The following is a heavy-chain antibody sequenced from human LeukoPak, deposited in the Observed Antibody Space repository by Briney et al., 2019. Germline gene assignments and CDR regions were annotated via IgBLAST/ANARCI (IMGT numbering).Heavy chain of an antibody. D-gene: IGHD3-10*01. CDR3: ARVQEWFGELLYRIFDY. CDR2: IYYSGST. Sequence: SQTLSLTCTVSGGSISSGGYYWSWIRQHPGKGLEWIGCIYYSGSTYYNPSLKSRVTISVDTSKNQFSLKLSSVTAADTAVYYCARVQEWFGELLYRIFDYWGQGTLDTVSS. CDR1: GGSISSGGYY. V-gene: IGHV4-31*03. J-gene: IGHJ4*02.